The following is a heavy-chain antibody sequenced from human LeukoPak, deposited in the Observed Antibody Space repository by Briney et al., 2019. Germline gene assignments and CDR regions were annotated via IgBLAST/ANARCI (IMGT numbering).Heavy chain of an antibody. CDR2: IYYSGST. Sequence: SETLSLTCTVSGGSISSYYWSWIRQPPGKGLEWIGYIYYSGSTNYNPSLKSRVTISVYTSENQFSVKLSSVTAADTAVYYCARLKYYYDGSGYRAEYFQHWGQGTLVTVSS. D-gene: IGHD3-22*01. CDR3: ARLKYYYDGSGYRAEYFQH. CDR1: GGSISSYY. V-gene: IGHV4-59*01. J-gene: IGHJ1*01.